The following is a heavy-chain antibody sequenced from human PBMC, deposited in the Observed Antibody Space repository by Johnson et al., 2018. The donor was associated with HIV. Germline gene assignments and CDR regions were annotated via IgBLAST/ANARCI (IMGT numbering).Heavy chain of an antibody. CDR2: IRYDGSNK. V-gene: IGHV3-30*02. D-gene: IGHD6-19*01. CDR1: GFTFSNAW. Sequence: QMLLVESGGGLVKPGGSLRLSCAASGFTFSNAWMSWIRQAPGKGLAWVAFIRYDGSNKYYADSVKGRFTISRDNSKNTLYLQMNSLRAEDTAVYYCASVHGIAVVDAFDIWGQGTMVTVSS. J-gene: IGHJ3*02. CDR3: ASVHGIAVVDAFDI.